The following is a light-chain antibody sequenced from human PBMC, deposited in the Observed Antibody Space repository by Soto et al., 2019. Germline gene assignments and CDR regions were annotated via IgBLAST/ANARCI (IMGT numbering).Light chain of an antibody. J-gene: IGLJ1*01. CDR3: SSYGGSNTFGV. CDR1: SSDVGGYNY. CDR2: EVS. V-gene: IGLV2-8*01. Sequence: QSALTQPPSASGSPGQSVTISCTGTSSDVGGYNYVSWYQQHPGKAPKLMIYEVSKRPSGVPDRFSGSKSGNTASLTVSGPQADDEADYYCSSYGGSNTFGVFGTGTKVTVL.